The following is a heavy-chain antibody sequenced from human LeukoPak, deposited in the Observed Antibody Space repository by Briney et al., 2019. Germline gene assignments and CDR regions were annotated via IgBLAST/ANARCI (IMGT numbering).Heavy chain of an antibody. CDR2: IRQDGSQK. CDR3: ARLGLPDY. Sequence: PGGSLRLSCAASGFTFSSYWMSWVRQAPGKGLDWVANIRQDGSQKYYVDSVKGRFTISRDNAKNSLYLQMNSLRVEDTAVYYCARLGLPDYWGQGTLVTVSS. CDR1: GFTFSSYW. V-gene: IGHV3-7*03. J-gene: IGHJ4*02. D-gene: IGHD2-21*01.